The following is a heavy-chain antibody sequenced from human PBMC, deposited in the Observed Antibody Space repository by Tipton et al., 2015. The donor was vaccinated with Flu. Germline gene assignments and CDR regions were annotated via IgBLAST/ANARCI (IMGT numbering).Heavy chain of an antibody. J-gene: IGHJ4*02. CDR2: INHTGNT. CDR1: GGSFNGYY. V-gene: IGHV4-34*01. CDR3: ARGDVSANAYLDS. D-gene: IGHD5/OR15-5a*01. Sequence: TLSLTCAVYGGSFNGYYWTWIRQPPGKGLEWIGEINHTGNTNYNPPLKSRVTMSVDTSKNQFSLKVTSLTAADTAVYYCARGDVSANAYLDSWGRGTLVTVSS.